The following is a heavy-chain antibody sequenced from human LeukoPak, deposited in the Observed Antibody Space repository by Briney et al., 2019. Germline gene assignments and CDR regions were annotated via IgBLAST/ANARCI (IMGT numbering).Heavy chain of an antibody. CDR3: ARGNLYYYGSGSYPDSFDY. CDR1: GGSINSRNW. CDR2: IYHSGST. V-gene: IGHV4-4*02. D-gene: IGHD3-10*01. Sequence: PSETLSLTCAVSGGSINSRNWWSWVRQPPGKGLEWIGEIYHSGSTNYNPSLESRVTISVDKSKNQFSLKLSSVTAADTAVYYCARGNLYYYGSGSYPDSFDYWGQGTLVTVSS. J-gene: IGHJ4*02.